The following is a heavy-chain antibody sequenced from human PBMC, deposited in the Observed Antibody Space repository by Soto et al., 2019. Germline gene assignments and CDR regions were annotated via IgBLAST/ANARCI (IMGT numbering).Heavy chain of an antibody. CDR3: ARGGHDSSGYYSGNAFDI. D-gene: IGHD3-22*01. Sequence: RASVKVSCKASGYTFTSYGISWVRQAPGQGLEWMGWISAYNGNTNYAQKLQGRVTMTTDTSTSTAYMELRSLRSDDTAVYYCARGGHDSSGYYSGNAFDIWGQGTMVTVSS. V-gene: IGHV1-18*01. CDR2: ISAYNGNT. J-gene: IGHJ3*02. CDR1: GYTFTSYG.